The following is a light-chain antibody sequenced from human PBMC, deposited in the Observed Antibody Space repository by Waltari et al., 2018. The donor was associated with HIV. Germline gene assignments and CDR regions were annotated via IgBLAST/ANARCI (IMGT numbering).Light chain of an antibody. J-gene: IGLJ1*01. V-gene: IGLV2-23*02. CDR3: CSCPRSGIRYV. CDR2: EVT. Sequence: QSALTQPASVSGSPGQSITLSCTGTSSNVGSDDLVSWYQQHPGEAPKLIIYEVTKRPSGVSNRFSGSKSGNTASLTISGLQAEDEADYYCCSCPRSGIRYVVGTGTKVTVL. CDR1: SSNVGSDDL.